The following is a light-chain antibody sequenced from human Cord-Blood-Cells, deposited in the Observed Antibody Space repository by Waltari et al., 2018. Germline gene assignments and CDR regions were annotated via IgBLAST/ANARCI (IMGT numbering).Light chain of an antibody. V-gene: IGKV1-9*01. CDR1: QGISSY. CDR3: QQLNSYLLT. CDR2: AAS. Sequence: DIQLTQSPSFLSASVGDRVTITCRASQGISSYLAWYQQKPGKAPKLPIYAASTLQSGVPSRFSGSGSGTEFTLTISSLQPEDFATYYCQQLNSYLLTFGPGTKVDIK. J-gene: IGKJ3*01.